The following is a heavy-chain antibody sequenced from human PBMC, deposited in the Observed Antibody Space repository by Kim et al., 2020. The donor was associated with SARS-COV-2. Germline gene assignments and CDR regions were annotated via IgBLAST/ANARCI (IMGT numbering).Heavy chain of an antibody. CDR2: ITDSGDST. CDR3: AKGTARGCTGGGCYPLDV. CDR1: GFTFSDYA. J-gene: IGHJ6*02. D-gene: IGHD2-8*02. Sequence: GGSLRLSCVASGFTFSDYAMIWVRQAPGKGLECVSAITDSGDSTVYADSVKGRFTMSRDNSRNTLFLQMNSLRAEDTALYHCAKGTARGCTGGGCYPLDVWGRGTTVTVSS. V-gene: IGHV3-23*01.